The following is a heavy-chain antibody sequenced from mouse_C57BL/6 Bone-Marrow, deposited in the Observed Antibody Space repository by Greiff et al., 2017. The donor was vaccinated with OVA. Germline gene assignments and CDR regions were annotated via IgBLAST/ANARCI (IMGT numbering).Heavy chain of an antibody. D-gene: IGHD3-2*02. V-gene: IGHV14-2*01. Sequence: VQLQQSGAELVKPGASVKLSCTASGFNIKDYYMHWVKQRTEQGLEWIGRIDPEDGETKYAPKFQGKATITAATSSNTAYLQLSSLTSEDTAVEYCAIDSSGWYYFDYWGQGTTLTVSS. CDR1: GFNIKDYY. CDR3: AIDSSGWYYFDY. CDR2: IDPEDGET. J-gene: IGHJ2*01.